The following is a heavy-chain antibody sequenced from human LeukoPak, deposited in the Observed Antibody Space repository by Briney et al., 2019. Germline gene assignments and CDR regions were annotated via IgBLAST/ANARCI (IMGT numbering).Heavy chain of an antibody. CDR2: IYHSGST. J-gene: IGHJ4*02. Sequence: PSETLSLTCTVSGYSISSGYRWGWIRQPPGKGLEWIGSIYHSGSTYYNPSLKSRFTISVDTSKNQFSLKLSSVTAADTAMYYCARVTMVRGVTFDYWGQGTLLTVSS. CDR3: ARVTMVRGVTFDY. CDR1: GYSISSGYR. D-gene: IGHD3-10*01. V-gene: IGHV4-38-2*02.